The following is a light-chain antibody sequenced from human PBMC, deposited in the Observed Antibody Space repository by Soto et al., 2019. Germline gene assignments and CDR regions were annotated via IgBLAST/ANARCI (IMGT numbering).Light chain of an antibody. CDR2: EVS. Sequence: QSVLTQPASVSGSPGQSITISCTGTSSDVGSYNLVSWYQQHPGKAPKLMIYEVSKRPSGVSNRFSGSKSGNTASLTISGRQAEDEADYYCCSYAGSITCYVFGTGTKVTVL. CDR1: SSDVGSYNL. J-gene: IGLJ1*01. CDR3: CSYAGSITCYV. V-gene: IGLV2-23*02.